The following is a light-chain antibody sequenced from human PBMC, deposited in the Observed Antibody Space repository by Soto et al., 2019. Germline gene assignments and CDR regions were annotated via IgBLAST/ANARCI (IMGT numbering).Light chain of an antibody. CDR2: DDN. J-gene: IGLJ1*01. Sequence: QSVLPQPPSVSAAPGQKVTISCSGSSSNIGGNSVSWYQQLPGTAPKLPIYDDNKRPSGIPDRFSGSKSGTSATLGITGFQTGDEADYYCGSWDSSLNAYVFGTGTKVTVL. CDR3: GSWDSSLNAYV. CDR1: SSNIGGNS. V-gene: IGLV1-51*01.